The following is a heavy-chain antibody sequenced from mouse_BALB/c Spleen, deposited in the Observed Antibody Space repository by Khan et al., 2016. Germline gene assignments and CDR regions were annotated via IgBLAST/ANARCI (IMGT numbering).Heavy chain of an antibody. CDR3: ARSVLVRLLYVDY. CDR2: INTHSGVP. D-gene: IGHD1-2*01. J-gene: IGHJ2*01. Sequence: QIQLVQSGPELKKPGETVRISCKASGYTFTTAGMQWVQKMPGKGLKWIGWINTHSGVPTYAEDFKGRFAFSLETSASTAYLQIGNLKNEDTATYCCARSVLVRLLYVDYWGQGTTHTVSS. V-gene: IGHV9-4*02. CDR1: GYTFTTAG.